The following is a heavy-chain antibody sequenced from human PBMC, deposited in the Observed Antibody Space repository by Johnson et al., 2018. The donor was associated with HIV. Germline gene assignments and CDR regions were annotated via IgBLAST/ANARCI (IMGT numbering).Heavy chain of an antibody. Sequence: VQLVESGGGLVKPGGSLRLSCAASGFTFSDAWMGWVRQAPGKGLEWVGRIKSKSDGGTTDYAAPVEGRFTISRDNSKNTLYLQMNSLRAEDTAVYYCARDQQLVPTGGAFDIWGQGTMVTVSA. J-gene: IGHJ3*02. D-gene: IGHD6-13*01. CDR3: ARDQQLVPTGGAFDI. CDR1: GFTFSDAW. V-gene: IGHV3-15*01. CDR2: IKSKSDGGTT.